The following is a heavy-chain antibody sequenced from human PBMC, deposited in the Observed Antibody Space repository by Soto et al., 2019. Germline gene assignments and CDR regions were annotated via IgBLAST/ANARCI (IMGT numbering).Heavy chain of an antibody. CDR3: ARDGYYGSGSYSGFEY. Sequence: SETLSLTCTVSGDSISSSDYYWSWIRQHPGKGLEWIGYIYYSGSTYYNPSLKSRVSISVDTSKNQFSLKLSSVTAADTAVYYCARDGYYGSGSYSGFEYWGQGTLVTVSS. J-gene: IGHJ4*02. CDR2: IYYSGST. V-gene: IGHV4-31*03. D-gene: IGHD3-10*01. CDR1: GDSISSSDYY.